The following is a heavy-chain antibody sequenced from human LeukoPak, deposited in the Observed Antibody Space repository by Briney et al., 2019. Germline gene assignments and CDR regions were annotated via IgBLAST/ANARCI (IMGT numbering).Heavy chain of an antibody. D-gene: IGHD3-22*01. CDR3: AKESDGYYFTTSDY. CDR2: ISGGGGST. J-gene: IGHJ4*02. Sequence: GGSLRLSCAASGFTFSSYAMSWVRQAPGKGLEWVSAISGGGGSTYYADSVKGRFTTSRDNSKNTLYLQMNSLRAEDTAVYYCAKESDGYYFTTSDYWGQGTLVTVSS. V-gene: IGHV3-23*01. CDR1: GFTFSSYA.